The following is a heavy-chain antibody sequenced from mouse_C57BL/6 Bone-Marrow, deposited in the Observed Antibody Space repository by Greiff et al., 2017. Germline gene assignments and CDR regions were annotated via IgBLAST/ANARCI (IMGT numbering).Heavy chain of an antibody. CDR3: ASMVTTFVAY. CDR2: ISSGGSYT. CDR1: GFTFSSYG. D-gene: IGHD2-2*01. Sequence: VQLKESGGDLVKPGGSLKLSCAASGFTFSSYGMSWVRQTPDKRLEWVATISSGGSYTYYPDSVKGRFPISRDNAKNTRYLQMSSLKSEDTAMYYWASMVTTFVAYWGQGTLVTVSA. J-gene: IGHJ3*01. V-gene: IGHV5-6*01.